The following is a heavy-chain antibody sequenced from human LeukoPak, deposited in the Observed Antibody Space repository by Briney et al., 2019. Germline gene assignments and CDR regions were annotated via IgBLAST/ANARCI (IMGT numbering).Heavy chain of an antibody. V-gene: IGHV3-20*04. Sequence: PGGSLRLSCAVSGFTYDDYGMSWVRQAPGKGLEWVSGINWNGGNTGYADSVKGRFTICRDNAKNSLYLQMNSLRAEDTASYYCARIRRGSSSWYYFDSWGQGTLVTVSS. D-gene: IGHD6-13*01. J-gene: IGHJ4*02. CDR1: GFTYDDYG. CDR3: ARIRRGSSSWYYFDS. CDR2: INWNGGNT.